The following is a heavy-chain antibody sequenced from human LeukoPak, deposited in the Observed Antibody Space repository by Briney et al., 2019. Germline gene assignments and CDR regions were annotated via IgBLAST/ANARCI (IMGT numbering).Heavy chain of an antibody. V-gene: IGHV3-23*01. CDR1: GFTFSTYA. D-gene: IGHD6-13*01. Sequence: PGGSLRLSCAASGFTFSTYAMSWVRQAPGKGLEWVSAISGSGGSTYYADSVKGRFTISRDNSKYTLYLQMNSPRAEDTSIYFCAKALEQETVIALDSWGQGTLVTVSS. J-gene: IGHJ4*02. CDR3: AKALEQETVIALDS. CDR2: ISGSGGST.